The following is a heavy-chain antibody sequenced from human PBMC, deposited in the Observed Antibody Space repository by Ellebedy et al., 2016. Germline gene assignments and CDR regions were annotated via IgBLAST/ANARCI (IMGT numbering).Heavy chain of an antibody. CDR1: GYSFTSYW. Sequence: GESLKISXKGSGYSFTSYWISWVRQMPGKGLEWMGRIDPSDSYTNYSPSFQGHVTISADKSISTAYLQWSSLKASDTAMYYCARPRGLVYGDYVRVGLAAFDIWGQGTMVTVSS. J-gene: IGHJ3*02. CDR3: ARPRGLVYGDYVRVGLAAFDI. V-gene: IGHV5-10-1*01. CDR2: IDPSDSYT. D-gene: IGHD4-17*01.